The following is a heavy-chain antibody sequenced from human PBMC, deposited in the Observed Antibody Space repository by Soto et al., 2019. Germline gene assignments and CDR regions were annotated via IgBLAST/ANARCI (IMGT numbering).Heavy chain of an antibody. CDR3: TSSALIDYYYYYGMDV. J-gene: IGHJ6*02. D-gene: IGHD3-22*01. V-gene: IGHV3-73*02. Sequence: EVQLVESGGGLVQPGGSLKLSCAASGFTFSGSAMHWVRQASGKGLEWVGRIRSKANSYATAYAASVKGRFTISRADSTNTAYLQMNSLKTEDTAVYYCTSSALIDYYYYYGMDVWGQGTTVTVSS. CDR2: IRSKANSYAT. CDR1: GFTFSGSA.